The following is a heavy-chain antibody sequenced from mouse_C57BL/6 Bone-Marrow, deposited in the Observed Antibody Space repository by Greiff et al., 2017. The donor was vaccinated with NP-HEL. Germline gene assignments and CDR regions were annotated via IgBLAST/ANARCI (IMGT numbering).Heavy chain of an antibody. J-gene: IGHJ3*01. Sequence: EVKVVESGGGLVKPGGSLKLSCAASGFTFSSYAMSWVRQTPEKRLEWVATISDGGSYTYYPDNVKGRFTISRDNAKNNLYLQMSHLKSEDTAMYYCARLLRFAYWGQGTLVTVSA. CDR2: ISDGGSYT. V-gene: IGHV5-4*03. D-gene: IGHD1-1*01. CDR3: ARLLRFAY. CDR1: GFTFSSYA.